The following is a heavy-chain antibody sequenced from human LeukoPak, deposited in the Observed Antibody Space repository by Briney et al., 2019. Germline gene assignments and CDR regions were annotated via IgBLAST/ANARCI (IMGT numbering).Heavy chain of an antibody. V-gene: IGHV4-4*07. CDR3: ARGYNWVSPTRNFYYMDV. J-gene: IGHJ6*03. D-gene: IGHD1-20*01. Sequence: SETLSLTCTVSGGSISSYYWSWIRQPAGKGLEWIGRIFTSGSTNYNASLRSRVTMSVATSKNQFSLKLSSVTAADTAVYYCARGYNWVSPTRNFYYMDVWGKGSTVTVPS. CDR2: IFTSGST. CDR1: GGSISSYY.